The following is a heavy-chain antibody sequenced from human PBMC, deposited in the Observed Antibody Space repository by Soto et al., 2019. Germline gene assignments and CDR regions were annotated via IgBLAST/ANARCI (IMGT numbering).Heavy chain of an antibody. CDR3: ARVRNYYGSGSYYFDY. CDR1: GFTFSSYS. D-gene: IGHD3-10*01. J-gene: IGHJ4*02. CDR2: ISSSSSTI. V-gene: IGHV3-48*02. Sequence: GGSLRLSCAASGFTFSSYSMNWVRQAPGKGLEWVSYISSSSSTIYYADSVKGRFTISRDNAKNSLYLQMNSLRDEDTAVYYCARVRNYYGSGSYYFDYWGQGTLVTVSS.